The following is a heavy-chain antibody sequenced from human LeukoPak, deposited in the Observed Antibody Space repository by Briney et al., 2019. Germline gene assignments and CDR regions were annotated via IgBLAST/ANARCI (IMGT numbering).Heavy chain of an antibody. CDR1: GFTFSSYA. Sequence: GGSLRLSCAASGFTFSSYAMHWVRQAPGKGLEWVAVISYDGSNKYYADSVKGRFTISRDNSKNTLYLQMNSLRAEDTAVYYCARDSPSTGDYYYYYMDVWGKGTTVTVSS. D-gene: IGHD2-2*01. J-gene: IGHJ6*03. CDR2: ISYDGSNK. CDR3: ARDSPSTGDYYYYYMDV. V-gene: IGHV3-30*01.